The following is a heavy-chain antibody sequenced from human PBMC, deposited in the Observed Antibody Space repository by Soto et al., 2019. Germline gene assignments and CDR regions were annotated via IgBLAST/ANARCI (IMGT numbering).Heavy chain of an antibody. J-gene: IGHJ4*02. CDR1: GFTFSSYG. D-gene: IGHD6-13*01. Sequence: QVQLVESGGGVVQPGRSLRLSCAASGFTFSSYGMHWVRQAPGTGLEWVAVISYDGSNKYYAYSVKGRFTISRDNSENTLYLQMNSLRAEDPAVSYCANKHVAAEYFDYWGQGTLVTVSS. CDR3: ANKHVAAEYFDY. CDR2: ISYDGSNK. V-gene: IGHV3-30*18.